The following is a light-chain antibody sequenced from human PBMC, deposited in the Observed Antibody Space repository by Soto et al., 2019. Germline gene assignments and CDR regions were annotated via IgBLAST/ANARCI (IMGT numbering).Light chain of an antibody. J-gene: IGLJ2*01. Sequence: QSVVTQPPSASGTPGENVTISCSGSSSNIGTNTVNWFQQFPKAAPNLLVYADTQRPSGVPARFSGSKSGTSASLAISGLQSEDAADYYCSSYTSSSTLVVFGGGTKVTVL. V-gene: IGLV1-44*01. CDR3: SSYTSSSTLVV. CDR2: ADT. CDR1: SSNIGTNT.